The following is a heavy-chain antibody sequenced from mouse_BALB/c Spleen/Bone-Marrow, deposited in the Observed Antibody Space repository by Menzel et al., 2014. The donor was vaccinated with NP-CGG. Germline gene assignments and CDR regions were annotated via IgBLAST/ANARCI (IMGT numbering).Heavy chain of an antibody. CDR3: ARLNYYGNLFV. CDR2: INPESSTI. J-gene: IGHJ1*01. D-gene: IGHD1-1*01. Sequence: EVQRVESGGGLVQPGGSLKLSCAASGFDFSRYWMSWVRQAPGKGLEWIGEINPESSTINYTPSLKDKLILSRDNAKNTLYLQMSKVRSEDTALYYCARLNYYGNLFVWGAGTTVTVSS. V-gene: IGHV4-1*02. CDR1: GFDFSRYW.